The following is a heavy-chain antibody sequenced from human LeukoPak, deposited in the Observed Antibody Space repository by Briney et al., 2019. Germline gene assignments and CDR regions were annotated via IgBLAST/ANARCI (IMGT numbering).Heavy chain of an antibody. J-gene: IGHJ5*02. CDR3: ARIAGYCSSTSCYVTDTDGPNWFDP. CDR2: MNPNSGNT. D-gene: IGHD2-2*01. V-gene: IGHV1-8*01. Sequence: ASVKVSCKASGYTFTSYDINWVRQATGQGLEWMGWMNPNSGNTGYAQKFQGRVTMTRNTSISTAYMELSSLRSEDTAVYYCARIAGYCSSTSCYVTDTDGPNWFDPWGQGTLVTVSS. CDR1: GYTFTSYD.